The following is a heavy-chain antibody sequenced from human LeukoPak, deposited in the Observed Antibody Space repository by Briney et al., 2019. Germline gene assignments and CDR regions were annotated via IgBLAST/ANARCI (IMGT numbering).Heavy chain of an antibody. V-gene: IGHV1-46*01. D-gene: IGHD5-12*01. CDR3: ARAHIVATITCAFDI. J-gene: IGHJ3*02. CDR1: GYTFTSYY. CDR2: INPSGGST. Sequence: GASVKVSCKASGYTFTSYYMHWVRQAPGQGLEWMGIINPSGGSTSYAQKFQGRVTMTRDTSTSTVYMELSSLRSEDTAVYYCARAHIVATITCAFDIWGQGTMVTVSS.